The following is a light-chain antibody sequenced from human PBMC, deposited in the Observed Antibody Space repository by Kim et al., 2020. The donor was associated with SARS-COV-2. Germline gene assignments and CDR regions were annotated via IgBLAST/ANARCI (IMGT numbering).Light chain of an antibody. Sequence: VALGQTVRITCQGDSLRSYYATCYQQKPGQAPILVIYVKNNRPSGIPDRFSGSSSGNTASLTITGTQAGDEADYYCNSRNSNDNVVFGGGTQLTVL. CDR3: NSRNSNDNVV. CDR2: VKN. CDR1: SLRSYY. V-gene: IGLV3-19*01. J-gene: IGLJ2*01.